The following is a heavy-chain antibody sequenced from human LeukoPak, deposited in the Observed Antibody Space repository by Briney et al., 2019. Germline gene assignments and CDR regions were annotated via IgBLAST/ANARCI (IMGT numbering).Heavy chain of an antibody. CDR3: ARGGRKARVVTNPVY. V-gene: IGHV1-8*01. CDR2: MNPNSGNT. CDR1: GYSVAQLS. D-gene: IGHD4-23*01. Sequence: ASVKVSCNLFGYSVAQLSIHWVRQATGQGLEWMGWMNPNSGNTGYAQKFQGRVTMTRNTSISTAYMELSSLRSEDTAVYYCARGGRKARVVTNPVYWGQGTLVTVSS. J-gene: IGHJ4*02.